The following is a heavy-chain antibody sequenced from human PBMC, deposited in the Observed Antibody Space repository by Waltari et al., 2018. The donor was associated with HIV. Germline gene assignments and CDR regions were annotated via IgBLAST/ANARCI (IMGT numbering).Heavy chain of an antibody. J-gene: IGHJ4*02. CDR2: INHSGST. CDR1: GGSFSGHY. D-gene: IGHD3-10*01. V-gene: IGHV4-34*01. Sequence: QVQLQQWGAGLLKPSETLSLTCAVYGGSFSGHYWSWNRQSPETGLEWIGEINHSGSTNYNPSLESRVTISVDTSKNQFSLTLSSVTAADTAVYYCARGGSFWYYFDFWGQGTLVPVSS. CDR3: ARGGSFWYYFDF.